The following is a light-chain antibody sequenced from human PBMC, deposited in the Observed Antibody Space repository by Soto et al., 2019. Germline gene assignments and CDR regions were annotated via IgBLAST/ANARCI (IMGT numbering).Light chain of an antibody. CDR1: QGISSN. V-gene: IGKV3-11*01. J-gene: IGKJ4*01. Sequence: EIVVPQSPSTLSEYPRERATLSCRASQGISSNLAWYQQRPGQAPRLLIYDASNRATDIPARFSGSGSGTDFTLTISILDPEDSAVYYFHQRSKRPLTFGGGTKVDIK. CDR3: HQRSKRPLT. CDR2: DAS.